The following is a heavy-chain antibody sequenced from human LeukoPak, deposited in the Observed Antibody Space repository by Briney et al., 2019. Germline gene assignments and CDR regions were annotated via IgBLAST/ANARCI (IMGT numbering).Heavy chain of an antibody. CDR1: GFTFSSYG. V-gene: IGHV3-30*02. D-gene: IGHD4-11*01. Sequence: QPGGSLRLSCAASGFTFSSYGIHWVRQAPGKGLEWVAFIRYDGSNTYYADSVKGRFTISRDNAKNSLYLQMNSLRAEDTAVYYCARRTTAFDYWGQGALVTVSS. J-gene: IGHJ4*02. CDR3: ARRTTAFDY. CDR2: IRYDGSNT.